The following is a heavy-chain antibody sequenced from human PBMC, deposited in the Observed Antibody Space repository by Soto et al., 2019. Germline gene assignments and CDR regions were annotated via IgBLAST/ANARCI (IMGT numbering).Heavy chain of an antibody. V-gene: IGHV4-4*02. CDR1: GLSISSDNW. J-gene: IGHJ4*02. Sequence: QVQPQESGPGLVRPSGTVSLTCAVSGLSISSDNWWSWVRQPPGKGLEWIGEIHHSGSTNYNPSLKSRVTMSVVPSKDLFSLTLNSVTAADTAFYYCARDQGSHPGDWGQGTLVSVSS. D-gene: IGHD6-13*01. CDR2: IHHSGST. CDR3: ARDQGSHPGD.